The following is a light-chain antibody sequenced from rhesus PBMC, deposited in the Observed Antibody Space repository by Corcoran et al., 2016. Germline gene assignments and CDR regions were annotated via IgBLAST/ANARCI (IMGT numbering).Light chain of an antibody. CDR2: KAS. V-gene: IGKV1-22*01. CDR1: QSISSW. CDR3: LQYSSSPWT. J-gene: IGKJ1*01. Sequence: DIQMTQSPSSLSASVGDTVTITCRASQSISSWLDWYQQKPGKAPKLLIYKASSSQSGAPSRFRGSGSGKVFSLTISSLQPEDFATFYCLQYSSSPWTFGQGTKVEIK.